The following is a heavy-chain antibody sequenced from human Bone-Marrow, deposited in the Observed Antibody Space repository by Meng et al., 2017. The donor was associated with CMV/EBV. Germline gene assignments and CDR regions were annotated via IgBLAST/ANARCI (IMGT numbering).Heavy chain of an antibody. CDR2: IWYDGSNT. CDR3: ARKTNGAARRKDGAFDI. Sequence: GGSLRLSCAASGFTFSSYGMHWVRQAPGKGLEWVAVIWYDGSNTYYADSVKGRFTISRENAKNSLYLQMNSLRAEDTAVYYCARKTNGAARRKDGAFDIWGQGTTVTVSS. J-gene: IGHJ3*02. CDR1: GFTFSSYG. V-gene: IGHV3-33*01. D-gene: IGHD6-13*01.